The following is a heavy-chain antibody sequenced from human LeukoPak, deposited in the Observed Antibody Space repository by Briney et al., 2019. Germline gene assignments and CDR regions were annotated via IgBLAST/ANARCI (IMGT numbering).Heavy chain of an antibody. V-gene: IGHV4-59*08. CDR2: IYYSGST. D-gene: IGHD3-3*01. J-gene: IGHJ5*02. Sequence: SETLSLTCTVSGGSISSYYWSWIRQPPGKGLEWIGYIYYSGSTNYNPSLKSRVTISVDTSKNQFSLKLSSVTAADTAVYYCARISRITIFGVVTLAQNWFDPWGQGTLVTVSS. CDR1: GGSISSYY. CDR3: ARISRITIFGVVTLAQNWFDP.